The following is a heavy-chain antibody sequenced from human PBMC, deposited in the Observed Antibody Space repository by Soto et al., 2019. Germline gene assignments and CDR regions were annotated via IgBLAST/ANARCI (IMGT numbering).Heavy chain of an antibody. CDR1: GYTFTSYG. CDR2: ISAYNGNT. CDR3: ARVGRGYHILTGYYLDLFDY. J-gene: IGHJ4*01. V-gene: IGHV1-18*04. D-gene: IGHD3-9*01. Sequence: ASVKVSCKASGYTFTSYGISWVRQAPGQGVEWMGGISAYNGNTNYAQKLHGRVTMTTDTSTSTAYMELRSLRSDDTAVYYCARVGRGYHILTGYYLDLFDYWG.